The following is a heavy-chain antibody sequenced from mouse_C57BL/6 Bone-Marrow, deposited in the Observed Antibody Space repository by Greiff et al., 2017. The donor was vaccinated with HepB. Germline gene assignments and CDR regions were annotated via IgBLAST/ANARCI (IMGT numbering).Heavy chain of an antibody. D-gene: IGHD1-1*01. V-gene: IGHV14-4*01. Sequence: VQLQQSGAELVRPGASVKLSCTASGFNIKDDYMHWVKQRPEQGLEWIGWIDPENGDTEYASKFQGKATITADTSSNTAYLQLSSLTSEDTAVYYFTAFITTVVAKFDYWGQGTTLTVSS. J-gene: IGHJ2*01. CDR3: TAFITTVVAKFDY. CDR2: IDPENGDT. CDR1: GFNIKDDY.